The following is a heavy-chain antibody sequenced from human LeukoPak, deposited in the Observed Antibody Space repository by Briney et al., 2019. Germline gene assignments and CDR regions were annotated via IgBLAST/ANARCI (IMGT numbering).Heavy chain of an antibody. CDR3: ARSGWPYYFDY. Sequence: GGSLRLSCAASGFTFSSYWMHWVRQAPGKGLVWVSRIHSDGSSTSYADSVRGRFTISRDDAKSTLYLQMNSLRAEDTAVYYWARSGWPYYFDYWGQGTLVTVSS. V-gene: IGHV3-74*01. D-gene: IGHD3-22*01. CDR2: IHSDGSST. CDR1: GFTFSSYW. J-gene: IGHJ4*02.